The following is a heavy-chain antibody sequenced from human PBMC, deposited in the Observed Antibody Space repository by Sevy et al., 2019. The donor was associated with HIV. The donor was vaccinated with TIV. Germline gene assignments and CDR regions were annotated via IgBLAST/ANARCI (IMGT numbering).Heavy chain of an antibody. V-gene: IGHV3-64*01. CDR2: IRGGGGNT. J-gene: IGHJ6*02. CDR3: ARKYHDTSGYPRYSMDV. D-gene: IGHD3-22*01. CDR1: GFTFSTYA. Sequence: GGSLRLSCAASGFTFSTYAMYWIRQAPGKGLEYVSAIRGGGGNTYYGTSVKGRFTVSRDNAKNTLYLQMGSLRAEDMAVYFCARKYHDTSGYPRYSMDVWGQRTTVTVSS.